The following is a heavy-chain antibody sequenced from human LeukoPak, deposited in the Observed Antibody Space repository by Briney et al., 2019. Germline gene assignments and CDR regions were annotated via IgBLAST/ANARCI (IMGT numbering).Heavy chain of an antibody. J-gene: IGHJ5*02. CDR1: GGSISSYY. D-gene: IGHD6-13*01. V-gene: IGHV4-4*09. CDR3: ARHYSSSWYGGDNWFDP. CDR2: IYTSGST. Sequence: SGTLSLTCTVSGGSISSYYWSWIRQPPGKGLEWIGYIYTSGSTNYNPSLKSRVTISVDTSKNQFSLKLSSVTAADTAVYYCARHYSSSWYGGDNWFDPWGQGTLVTVSS.